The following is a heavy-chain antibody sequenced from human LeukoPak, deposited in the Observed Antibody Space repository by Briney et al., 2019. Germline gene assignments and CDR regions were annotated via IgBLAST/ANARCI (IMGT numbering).Heavy chain of an antibody. CDR2: IYHSGST. CDR1: GGSISSGGYY. D-gene: IGHD4-17*01. V-gene: IGHV4-30-2*01. J-gene: IGHJ4*02. Sequence: PSQTLSLTCTVSGGSISSGGYYWSWIRQPPGKGLEWIGYIYHSGSTYYNPSLKSRVTISVDRSKNQFSLKLSSVTAADTAVYYCARDQALSDGVFFDYWGQGTLVTVSS. CDR3: ARDQALSDGVFFDY.